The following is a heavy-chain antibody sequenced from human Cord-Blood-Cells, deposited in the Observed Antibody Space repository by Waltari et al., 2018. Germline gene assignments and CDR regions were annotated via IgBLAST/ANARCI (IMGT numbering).Heavy chain of an antibody. CDR2: INHSGST. V-gene: IGHV4-34*01. Sequence: QVQLQQWGAGLLKPSETLSLTCAVYGGSFSGYYWSGIRQPPGKGLEWIGEINHSGSTNYNPSLKSRVTISVDTSKNQFSLKLSSVTAADTAVYYCASFLSGDNAFDIWGQGTMVTVSS. J-gene: IGHJ3*02. CDR1: GGSFSGYY. D-gene: IGHD7-27*01. CDR3: ASFLSGDNAFDI.